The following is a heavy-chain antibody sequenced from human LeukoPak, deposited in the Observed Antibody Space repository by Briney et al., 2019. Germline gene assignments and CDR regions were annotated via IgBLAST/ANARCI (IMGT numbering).Heavy chain of an antibody. CDR1: GSTFSSYA. CDR3: AKGNRPEL. CDR2: IDDSGDGT. V-gene: IGHV3-23*01. D-gene: IGHD1-14*01. Sequence: GGSLRLTCATSGSTFSSYAMSWVRQAPGRGLEWVSVIDDSGDGTYYADSVKGRFTISRDNSKNTLYLHMNSLRAEDTAIYYCAKGNRPELWGQGTLVTVSS. J-gene: IGHJ4*02.